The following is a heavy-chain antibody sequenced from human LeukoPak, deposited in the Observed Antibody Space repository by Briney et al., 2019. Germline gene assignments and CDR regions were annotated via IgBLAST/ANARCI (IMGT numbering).Heavy chain of an antibody. D-gene: IGHD2-15*01. J-gene: IGHJ6*03. CDR1: GGSSSGYY. Sequence: SETLSLTCAVYGGSSSGYYWSWIRQPPGKGLEWIGEINHSGSTNYNPSLKSRVTISVDTSKNQFSLKLSSVTAADTAVYYCARLYCSGGSCYGYYYYYMDVWGKGTTVTVSS. CDR2: INHSGST. V-gene: IGHV4-34*01. CDR3: ARLYCSGGSCYGYYYYYMDV.